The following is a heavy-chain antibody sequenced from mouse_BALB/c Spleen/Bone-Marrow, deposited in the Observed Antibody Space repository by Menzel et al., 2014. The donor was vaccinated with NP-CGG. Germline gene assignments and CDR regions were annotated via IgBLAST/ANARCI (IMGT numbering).Heavy chain of an antibody. D-gene: IGHD2-4*01. CDR2: ISSGSSTI. Sequence: EVKLVESGGGLVQPGGSRKLSCAASGFTFSSFGMHWVRQAPEKGLEWVAYISSGSSTINYADTVKGRFTISRDNPKNTLFLQMTSLRSEDTAMYYCTRKGALITHYYAMDYWGQGTSVTVSS. CDR3: TRKGALITHYYAMDY. V-gene: IGHV5-17*02. CDR1: GFTFSSFG. J-gene: IGHJ4*01.